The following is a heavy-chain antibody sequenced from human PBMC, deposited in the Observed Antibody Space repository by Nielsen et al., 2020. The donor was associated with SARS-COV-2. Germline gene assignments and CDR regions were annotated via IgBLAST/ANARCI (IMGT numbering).Heavy chain of an antibody. CDR1: GFTFSDYY. J-gene: IGHJ4*02. D-gene: IGHD3-16*01. Sequence: GESLKISCTVSGFTFSDYYMSWIRQAPGKGLEWVAYISGPGSIVNYADSVKGRFTLSRDNAKNSLYLQLSSLRAEDTAVYFCARESYTFAGFDYWGQGTPVTVSS. CDR3: ARESYTFAGFDY. CDR2: ISGPGSIV. V-gene: IGHV3-11*01.